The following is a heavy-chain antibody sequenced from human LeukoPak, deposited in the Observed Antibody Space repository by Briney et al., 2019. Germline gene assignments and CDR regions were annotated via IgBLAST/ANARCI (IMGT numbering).Heavy chain of an antibody. Sequence: GGSLRLSCAASGFTFSNFAMTWVRQAPGKGLEWVAVISYDGNKKYYADSVRGRFTTSRDNSKNTLYLEMNSLRAEDTAVYYCAKPREGSTSWYAAGWGQGTLVTVSS. CDR1: GFTFSNFA. V-gene: IGHV3-30*18. J-gene: IGHJ4*02. CDR3: AKPREGSTSWYAAG. D-gene: IGHD6-13*01. CDR2: ISYDGNKK.